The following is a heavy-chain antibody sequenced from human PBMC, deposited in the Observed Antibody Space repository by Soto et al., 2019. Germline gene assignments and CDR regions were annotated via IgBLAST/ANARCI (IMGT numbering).Heavy chain of an antibody. CDR1: GFSLSSYW. Sequence: EVQLVESGGGLVQPGGSLRLSCAASGFSLSSYWMSWVRQAPGKGLEWVANMNQDGSESDYVGSVKGRFTFTRDNAKNSLYLQMNRLRAEDTAVYYCARLSTSAGRRDLAGWGQGTLVTVSS. V-gene: IGHV3-7*01. CDR2: MNQDGSES. J-gene: IGHJ4*02. CDR3: ARLSTSAGRRDLAG.